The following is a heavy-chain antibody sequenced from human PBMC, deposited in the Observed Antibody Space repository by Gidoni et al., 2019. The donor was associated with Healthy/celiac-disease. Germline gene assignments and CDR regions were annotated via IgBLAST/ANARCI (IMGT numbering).Heavy chain of an antibody. Sequence: QVQLVESGGGVVQPGRSLRLSCAASGFTFSSYGMHWVRQAPGKGLEWVAVIWYDGSNKYYADSVKGRFTISRDNSKNTLYLQMNSLRAEDTAVYYCARDFFRFQDSYYYYGMDVWGQGTTVTVSS. CDR2: IWYDGSNK. D-gene: IGHD3-3*01. CDR1: GFTFSSYG. CDR3: ARDFFRFQDSYYYYGMDV. J-gene: IGHJ6*02. V-gene: IGHV3-33*01.